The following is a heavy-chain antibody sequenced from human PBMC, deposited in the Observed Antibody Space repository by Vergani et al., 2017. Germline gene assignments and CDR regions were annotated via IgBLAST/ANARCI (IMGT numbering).Heavy chain of an antibody. CDR3: ARSQQLVGGGYFDY. CDR1: GGTFRTYA. Sequence: QVQLVQSGAEVKKPGSSVKVSCKASGGTFRTYAIIWVRQAPGQGLEWMGGILPMFGTANYGQKFQGRVTISADESTRTAYMELSSLRSEDTAVYYCARSQQLVGGGYFDYWGQGTLVTVSS. CDR2: ILPMFGTA. D-gene: IGHD6-13*01. V-gene: IGHV1-69*01. J-gene: IGHJ4*02.